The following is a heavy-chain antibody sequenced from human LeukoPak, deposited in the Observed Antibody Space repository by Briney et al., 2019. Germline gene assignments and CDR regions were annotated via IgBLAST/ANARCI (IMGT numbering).Heavy chain of an antibody. CDR2: IYYSGST. CDR1: GGSINSSSYY. J-gene: IGHJ6*02. Sequence: SETLSLTCTVSGGSINSSSYYWAWIRQPPGKGLEWIGTIYYSGSTNYNPSLKSRVTISVDTSKNQFSLKLSSVTAADTAVYYCARGNLRYFDWLRPRYYYYGMDVWGQGTTVTVSS. CDR3: ARGNLRYFDWLRPRYYYYGMDV. V-gene: IGHV4-39*07. D-gene: IGHD3-9*01.